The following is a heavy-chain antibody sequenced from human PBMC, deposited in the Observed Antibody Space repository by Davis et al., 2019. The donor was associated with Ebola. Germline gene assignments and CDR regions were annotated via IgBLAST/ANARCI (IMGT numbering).Heavy chain of an antibody. D-gene: IGHD3-22*01. V-gene: IGHV1-24*01. CDR3: ATVAPYDSSGYDAFDI. Sequence: ASVKVSCKVSGYTLTELSMHWVRQAPGKGLEWMGGFDPEDGETIYAQKFQGRVTMTEDTSTDTAYMELSSLRSEDTAVYYCATVAPYDSSGYDAFDIWGQGTMVTVSS. J-gene: IGHJ3*02. CDR2: FDPEDGET. CDR1: GYTLTELS.